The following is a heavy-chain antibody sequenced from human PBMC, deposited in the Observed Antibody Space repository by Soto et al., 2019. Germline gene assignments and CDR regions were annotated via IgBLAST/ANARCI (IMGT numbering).Heavy chain of an antibody. CDR2: IIPIFGTA. V-gene: IGHV1-69*06. D-gene: IGHD6-25*01. CDR3: ARGGPVIIPAATNWFDP. J-gene: IGHJ5*02. Sequence: GASVKVSCKASGGTFSSYAISWVRQAPGQGLEWMGGIIPIFGTANYAQKFQGRVTITADKSTSTAYMEVSRLTSEDTAVYYCARGGPVIIPAATNWFDPWGQGTLVTVSS. CDR1: GGTFSSYA.